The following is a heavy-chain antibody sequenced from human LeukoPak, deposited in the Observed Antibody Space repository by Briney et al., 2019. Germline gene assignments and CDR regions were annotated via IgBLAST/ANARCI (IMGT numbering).Heavy chain of an antibody. CDR1: CFTFSSFQ. V-gene: IGHV3-48*03. J-gene: IGHJ6*02. Sequence: QPGGSLRLSCAASCFTFSSFQMNWVRQAPGKGLEGVLYIIDTGNNIYYDYAVEGRFIISRDNDNNSLYQQMNSRRDETTTVYYCEREDYNPPRAMDVWGQGTTVSVSS. D-gene: IGHD3-10*01. CDR2: IIDTGNNI. CDR3: EREDYNPPRAMDV.